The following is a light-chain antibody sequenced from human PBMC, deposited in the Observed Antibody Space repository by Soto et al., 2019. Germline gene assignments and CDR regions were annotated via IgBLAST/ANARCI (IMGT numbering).Light chain of an antibody. Sequence: DIQMTQSPSTLSGSVGDRFTITCRASQTISSWLAWYQQTPGKAPKLLIYKASTLKSGVPSRFSGSGAGTEFTLTISSLQPDDFATYYCQHYNSYPEAFGQGTQVDIK. CDR1: QTISSW. V-gene: IGKV1-5*03. CDR3: QHYNSYPEA. CDR2: KAS. J-gene: IGKJ1*01.